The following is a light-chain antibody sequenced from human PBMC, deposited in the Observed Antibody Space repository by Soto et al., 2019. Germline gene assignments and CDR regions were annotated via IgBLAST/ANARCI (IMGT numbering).Light chain of an antibody. CDR1: QSISSW. V-gene: IGKV1-5*01. J-gene: IGKJ1*01. Sequence: DIQMTQSHSTLSAALGDRVTITSRASQSISSWLAWYQQKPGKAPKLLIYDASSLESGVPSRFSGSGSGTEFTLTISSLQPDDFATYYCQQYNSYRTFGQGTKVDIK. CDR2: DAS. CDR3: QQYNSYRT.